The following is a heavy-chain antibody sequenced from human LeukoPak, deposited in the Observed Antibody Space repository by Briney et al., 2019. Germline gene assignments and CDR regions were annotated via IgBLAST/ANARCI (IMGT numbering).Heavy chain of an antibody. V-gene: IGHV4-4*07. D-gene: IGHD3-3*01. CDR3: ARVLRFLEWSLSWLDP. Sequence: SETLSLTCTVSGGSISSYYWSWIRQPAGKGLEWIGRIYTSGSTNYNPSLKSRVTMSVDTSKNQFSLKLSSVTAADTAVYYCARVLRFLEWSLSWLDPWGQGTLVTVSS. CDR1: GGSISSYY. CDR2: IYTSGST. J-gene: IGHJ5*02.